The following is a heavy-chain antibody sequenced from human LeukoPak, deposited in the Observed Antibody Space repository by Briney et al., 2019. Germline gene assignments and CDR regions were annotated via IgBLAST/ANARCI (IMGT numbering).Heavy chain of an antibody. J-gene: IGHJ4*02. CDR2: ISHRVSDV. V-gene: IGHV3-11*04. CDR3: RAAAATGPFDY. D-gene: IGHD6-13*01. CDR1: GFTFSDYY. Sequence: GGSLRLSCAASGFTFSDYYMSWIRQAPGKGLEGVSYISHRVSDVQYADSVKGRFTISRDNSKNTLYLQMNSLRAEDTAVYYCRAAAATGPFDYWGQGTLVTVSS.